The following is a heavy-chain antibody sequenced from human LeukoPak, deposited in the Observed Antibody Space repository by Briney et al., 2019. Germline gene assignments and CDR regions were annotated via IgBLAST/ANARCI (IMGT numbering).Heavy chain of an antibody. CDR1: GLTVSSY. Sequence: PGGSLRLSCAASGLTVSSYMSWVRQAPGKGLEWVSVIYSGGSIYYADSVKGRFTISRDKSENTLYLQMNSLRAEDTAVYYCARPPYGGVDYWGQGTLVTVSS. CDR3: ARPPYGGVDY. J-gene: IGHJ4*02. CDR2: IYSGGSI. V-gene: IGHV3-66*04. D-gene: IGHD4-23*01.